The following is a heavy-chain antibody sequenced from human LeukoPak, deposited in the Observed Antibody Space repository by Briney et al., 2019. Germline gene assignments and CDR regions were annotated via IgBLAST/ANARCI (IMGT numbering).Heavy chain of an antibody. CDR3: ARASYSSGFFGALHAFDI. CDR2: IYPGDSDT. V-gene: IGHV5-51*01. Sequence: GESLKISCKGSGYSFTSYWIGWVRQMPGKGLEWMGIIYPGDSDTRYSPSFQGQVTISVDKSISTAYLQWSSLKASDTAIYYCARASYSSGFFGALHAFDIWGQGTVVTVSS. CDR1: GYSFTSYW. D-gene: IGHD6-19*01. J-gene: IGHJ3*02.